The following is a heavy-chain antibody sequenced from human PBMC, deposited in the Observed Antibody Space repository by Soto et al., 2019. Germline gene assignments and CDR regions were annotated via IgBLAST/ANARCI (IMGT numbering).Heavy chain of an antibody. J-gene: IGHJ4*02. V-gene: IGHV4-31*03. CDR3: AGAPGVGATPNDY. D-gene: IGHD1-26*01. Sequence: QVQLQESGPGLVKPSQTLSLTCTVSGGSISSGGYYWSWIRQHPGKGLEWIGYIYYSGSTYYNPSLQSRVTRSVDRSKHPSSLKLSSVPAADTAVYYCAGAPGVGATPNDYWGQGPLVTVSS. CDR1: GGSISSGGYY. CDR2: IYYSGST.